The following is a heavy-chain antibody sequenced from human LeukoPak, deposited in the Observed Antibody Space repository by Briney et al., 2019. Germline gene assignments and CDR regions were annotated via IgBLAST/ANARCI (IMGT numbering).Heavy chain of an antibody. CDR2: ISPNNGDT. V-gene: IGHV1-2*02. J-gene: IGHJ4*02. Sequence: ASVKVSCKASGYTFTTFHMHWVRQAPGQGLEWMGRISPNNGDTNYAQKFHDRVTMTRDTSISTVYMELSRLRSDDTAVYFCSTEDKYCTSSTCADYWGQGTLVTVPS. CDR1: GYTFTTFH. D-gene: IGHD2-2*01. CDR3: STEDKYCTSSTCADY.